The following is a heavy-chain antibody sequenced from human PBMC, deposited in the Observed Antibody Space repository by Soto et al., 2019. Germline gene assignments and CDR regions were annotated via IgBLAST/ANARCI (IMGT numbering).Heavy chain of an antibody. CDR3: ARDDHIVVVPTSLGAMDV. Sequence: SSETLSLTCAVYGGSISSNKWWSWVRQPPGKGLEWIGEIYHSGSTNYNPSLKSRVTISLDKSKNQFSLKLTSVTAADSAVYYCARDDHIVVVPTSLGAMDVWGQGTTVTVSS. CDR2: IYHSGST. J-gene: IGHJ6*02. V-gene: IGHV4-4*02. CDR1: GGSISSNKW. D-gene: IGHD2-2*01.